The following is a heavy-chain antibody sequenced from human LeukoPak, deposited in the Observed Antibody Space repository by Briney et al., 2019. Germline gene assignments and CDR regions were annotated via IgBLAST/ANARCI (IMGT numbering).Heavy chain of an antibody. CDR2: IRSKAYGGTT. CDR1: GFTVSSNY. J-gene: IGHJ6*03. V-gene: IGHV3-49*04. Sequence: GGSLRLSCAASGFTVSSNYMSWVRQAPGKGPEWVGFIRSKAYGGTTEYAASVKGRFTISRDDSKSIAYLQMNSLKTEDTAVYYCTRGYYDFWSGYPSPYYMDVWGKGTTVTVSS. D-gene: IGHD3-3*01. CDR3: TRGYYDFWSGYPSPYYMDV.